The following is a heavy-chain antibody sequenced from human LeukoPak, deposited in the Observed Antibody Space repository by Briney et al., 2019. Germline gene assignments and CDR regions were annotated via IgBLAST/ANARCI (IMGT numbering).Heavy chain of an antibody. CDR2: ISSDEIQK. D-gene: IGHD1-1*01. CDR1: EFTSTSYG. CDR3: ATDLGPQLGYDS. Sequence: GGSLRLSCAASEFTSTSYGMHWVRQAPGRGLEWVTHISSDEIQKYYADSVKGRFTISRDNSNNTLFLQMNGLRPEDTAVYYCATDLGPQLGYDSWGQGTLVTVSS. V-gene: IGHV3-30*03. J-gene: IGHJ4*02.